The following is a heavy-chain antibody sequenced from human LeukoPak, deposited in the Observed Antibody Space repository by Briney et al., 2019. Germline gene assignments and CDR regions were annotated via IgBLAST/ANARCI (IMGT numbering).Heavy chain of an antibody. Sequence: SETLSLTCTVSGGSISSSSYYWTWIRQPPGKGLEWIGEINHSGSTNYNPSLMGRVTISVDTSKTQFSLKLSSVTAADTAVYYCAHSVFYDSTAAYWGQGTLVAVSS. J-gene: IGHJ4*02. D-gene: IGHD3-22*01. CDR3: AHSVFYDSTAAY. V-gene: IGHV4-39*07. CDR2: INHSGST. CDR1: GGSISSSSYY.